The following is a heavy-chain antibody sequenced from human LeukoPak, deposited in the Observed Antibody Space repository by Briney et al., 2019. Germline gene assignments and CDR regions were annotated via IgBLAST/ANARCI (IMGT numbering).Heavy chain of an antibody. CDR2: ISWNSGSI. CDR3: AKELRVGAFYYYGMDV. J-gene: IGHJ6*02. Sequence: PGGSLRLSCAASGFTFDDYAMHWVRQAPGEGLEWVSGISWNSGSIGYADSVKGRFTISRDNAKNSLYLQMNSLRAEDTALYYCAKELRVGAFYYYGMDVWGQGTTVTVSS. D-gene: IGHD1-26*01. V-gene: IGHV3-9*01. CDR1: GFTFDDYA.